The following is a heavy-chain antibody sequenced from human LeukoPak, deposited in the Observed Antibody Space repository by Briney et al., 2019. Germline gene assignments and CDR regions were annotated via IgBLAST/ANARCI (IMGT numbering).Heavy chain of an antibody. D-gene: IGHD5-18*01. CDR1: GFTFSSYG. J-gene: IGHJ4*02. CDR3: AKDLNTAMGFDY. Sequence: QAGGSLRLSCAASGFTFSSYGMHWVRQAPGKGLEWVAFIRYDGSNKYYADSAKGRFTISRDNSKNTLYLQMNSLRAEDTAVYYCAKDLNTAMGFDYWGQGTLVTVSS. V-gene: IGHV3-30*02. CDR2: IRYDGSNK.